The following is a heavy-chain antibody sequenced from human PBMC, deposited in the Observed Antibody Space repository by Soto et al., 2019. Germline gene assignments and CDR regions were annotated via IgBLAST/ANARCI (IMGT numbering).Heavy chain of an antibody. CDR2: IWYDGSNT. V-gene: IGHV3-33*01. D-gene: IGHD6-19*01. Sequence: GGSLRLSCAASGFIFSSYGMHWVRQAPGKGLEWVAVIWYDGSNTYYAGPVKGRFTISRDNSKNTLFLQRNSLRDEDTAVYYCASSAAWGRGTLVTVSS. J-gene: IGHJ5*02. CDR3: ASSAA. CDR1: GFIFSSYG.